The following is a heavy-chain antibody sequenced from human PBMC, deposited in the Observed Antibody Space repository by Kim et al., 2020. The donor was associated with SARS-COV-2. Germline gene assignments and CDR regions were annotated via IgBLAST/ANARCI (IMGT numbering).Heavy chain of an antibody. D-gene: IGHD3-22*01. V-gene: IGHV3-66*01. CDR2: IYSGGST. CDR1: GFTVSSNY. CDR3: AKLTYYYDSSGYYYFDY. J-gene: IGHJ4*02. Sequence: GGSLRLSCAASGFTVSSNYMSWVRQAPGKGLEWVSVIYSGGSTYYADSVKGRFTISRDNSKNTLYLQMNSLRAEDTAVYYCAKLTYYYDSSGYYYFDYWCQGTLVTVSS.